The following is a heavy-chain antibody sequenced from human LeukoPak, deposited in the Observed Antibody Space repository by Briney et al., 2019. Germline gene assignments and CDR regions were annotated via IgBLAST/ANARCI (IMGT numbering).Heavy chain of an antibody. J-gene: IGHJ5*02. CDR3: AREQILLQGCWFDP. CDR2: IIPIFGTA. Sequence: GASVKVSCKASGGTFSSYAISWVRQAPGQGLEWMGGIIPIFGTANYAQKFQGRVTITADESTSTAYMELSSLRSEDTAVYYCAREQILLQGCWFDPWGQGTLVTVSS. CDR1: GGTFSSYA. D-gene: IGHD1-26*01. V-gene: IGHV1-69*13.